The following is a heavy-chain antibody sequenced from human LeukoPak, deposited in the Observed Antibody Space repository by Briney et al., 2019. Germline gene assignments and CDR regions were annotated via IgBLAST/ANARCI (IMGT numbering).Heavy chain of an antibody. D-gene: IGHD5-12*01. CDR2: IYYSGST. V-gene: IGHV4-39*02. J-gene: IGHJ4*02. CDR3: ARDYSGYGFDY. CDR1: GGSISSYY. Sequence: SETLSLTCTVSGGSISSYYWSWIRQPPGKGLEWIGSIYYSGSTYYSPSLKSRVTISVDTSKNQFSLKLTSVTAADTAVYFCARDYSGYGFDYWGQGTLVTVSS.